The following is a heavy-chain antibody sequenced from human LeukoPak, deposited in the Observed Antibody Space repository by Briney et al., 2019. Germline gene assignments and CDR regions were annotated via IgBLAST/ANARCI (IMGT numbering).Heavy chain of an antibody. V-gene: IGHV3-23*01. CDR1: GFTFSNYW. J-gene: IGHJ3*02. CDR2: ISGSGGST. D-gene: IGHD6-13*01. CDR3: AKDGGRSWLDAFDI. Sequence: PGGSLRLSCAASGFTFSNYWMHWVRQAPGKGLEWVSAISGSGGSTYYADSVKGRFTISRDNSKNTLYLQMNSLRAEDTAVYYCAKDGGRSWLDAFDIWDQGTMVTVSS.